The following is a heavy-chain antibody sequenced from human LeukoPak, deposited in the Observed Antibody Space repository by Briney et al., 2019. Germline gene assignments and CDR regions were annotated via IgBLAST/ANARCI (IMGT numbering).Heavy chain of an antibody. CDR1: GGTFSSYA. V-gene: IGHV1-69*13. CDR3: ARGREAAAGTGNWFDP. CDR2: IIPIFGTA. D-gene: IGHD6-13*01. J-gene: IGHJ5*02. Sequence: SVNVSCKASGGTFSSYAISWVRQAPGQGLEWMGGIIPIFGTANYAQKFQGRVTIAADESTSTAYMELSSLRSEDTAVYYCARGREAAAGTGNWFDPWGQGTLVTVSS.